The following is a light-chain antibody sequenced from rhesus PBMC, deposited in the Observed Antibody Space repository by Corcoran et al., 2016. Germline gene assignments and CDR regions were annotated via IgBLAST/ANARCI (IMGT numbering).Light chain of an antibody. J-gene: IGKJ3*01. CDR1: QSLLHRNGNTH. CDR3: MQSTKDPFT. Sequence: DILMTQTPLSLPVTPGEPASISCRSSQSLLHRNGNTHLDWYLQNPGQFPRLLIYKVTNRESGVPDRFSGSGSGTDFTLKISRVEPEDVGVSYCMQSTKDPFTFGPGTKLDIK. CDR2: KVT. V-gene: IGKV2S2*01.